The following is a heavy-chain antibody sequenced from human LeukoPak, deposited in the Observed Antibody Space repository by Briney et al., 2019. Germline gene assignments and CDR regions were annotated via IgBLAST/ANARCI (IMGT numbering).Heavy chain of an antibody. V-gene: IGHV1-2*02. J-gene: IGHJ4*02. CDR3: ARETWYFEF. CDR1: VYRFTGYQ. Sequence: ASVTVSFEASVYRFTGYQIHWLRQAPGQGLEWMGLINPESGGTNYAQKFQGRVTMTRDTSITTSYMELSGLRLDDTAVYYCARETWYFEFWGQGTLVTVSS. CDR2: INPESGGT.